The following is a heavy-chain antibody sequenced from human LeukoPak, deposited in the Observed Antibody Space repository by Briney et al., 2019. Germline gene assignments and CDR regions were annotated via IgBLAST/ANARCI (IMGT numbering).Heavy chain of an antibody. J-gene: IGHJ4*02. CDR1: GGSFSGYY. V-gene: IGHV4-34*01. CDR2: IKHSGST. D-gene: IGHD5-12*01. Sequence: PSETLSLTCAVYGGSFSGYYWSWIRQPPGKGLEWIGEIKHSGSTNYNPSLKSRVTISVDTSKNQFSLKLSSVTAVDTAVYYCARRGYSGYDLYYWGQGTLVTVSS. CDR3: ARRGYSGYDLYY.